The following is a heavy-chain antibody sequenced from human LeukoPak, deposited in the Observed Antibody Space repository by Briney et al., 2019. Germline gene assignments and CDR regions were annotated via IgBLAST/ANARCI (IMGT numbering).Heavy chain of an antibody. CDR1: GFTFSSYG. CDR3: AKDVVPAAISFLGVDY. CDR2: ISYDGSNK. J-gene: IGHJ4*02. V-gene: IGHV3-30*18. Sequence: GGSLRLSCAASGFTFSSYGMHWVRQAPGKGLEWVAVISYDGSNKYYADSVKGRFTISRDNSKNTPYLQMNSLRAEDTAVYYCAKDVVPAAISFLGVDYWGQGTLVTVSS. D-gene: IGHD2-2*01.